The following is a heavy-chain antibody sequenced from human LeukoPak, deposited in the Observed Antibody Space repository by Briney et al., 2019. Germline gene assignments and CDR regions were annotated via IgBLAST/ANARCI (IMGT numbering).Heavy chain of an antibody. Sequence: PGGSLRLSCAASGFSFSDYYMSWIRQAPGKGLEWVSYISSTSSYTKYADSVEGRFTISRDNAQNSVFLQMDSLRAEDTAIYYCARANIAAGNSWGQGTLVTVSS. V-gene: IGHV3-11*06. J-gene: IGHJ4*02. CDR1: GFSFSDYY. D-gene: IGHD5-12*01. CDR3: ARANIAAGNS. CDR2: ISSTSSYT.